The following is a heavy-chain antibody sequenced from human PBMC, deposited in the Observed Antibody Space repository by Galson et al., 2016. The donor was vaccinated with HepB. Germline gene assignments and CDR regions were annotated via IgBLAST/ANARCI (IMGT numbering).Heavy chain of an antibody. Sequence: CAISGDSVSSNDAAWNWIRQSPSGGLEWLGRTYYRSKWYNDYAVSVKSRIIINPDTSKNQFSLQLNSVTPEDTAVYYCARAPYSNGWYSRYGMDVWGQGTTGTVSS. CDR1: GDSVSSNDAA. J-gene: IGHJ6*02. D-gene: IGHD6-19*01. CDR3: ARAPYSNGWYSRYGMDV. CDR2: TYYRSKWYN. V-gene: IGHV6-1*01.